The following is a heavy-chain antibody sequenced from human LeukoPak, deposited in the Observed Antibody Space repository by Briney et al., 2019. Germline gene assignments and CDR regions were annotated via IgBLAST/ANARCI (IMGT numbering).Heavy chain of an antibody. Sequence: SETLSLTCTVSGGSISSYYWSWIRQPPGKGLEWIGYIYYSGSTNYNPSLKSRVTISVDTSKNQFSLKLSSVTAADTAVYYCAREYSGYTTRVLDYWGQGTLVTVSS. CDR3: AREYSGYTTRVLDY. J-gene: IGHJ4*02. V-gene: IGHV4-59*01. CDR2: IYYSGST. CDR1: GGSISSYY. D-gene: IGHD5-12*01.